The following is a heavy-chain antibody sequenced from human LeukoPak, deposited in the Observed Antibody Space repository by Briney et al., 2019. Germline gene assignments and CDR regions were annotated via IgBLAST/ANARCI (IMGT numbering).Heavy chain of an antibody. Sequence: KPSEPLSLTCTVSGGSISSYYWSWIRQPPGRGLEWIGYISYSGSTNYNPVIKSRVTISLDSSKNQYSLMLSSVAAADTAVYYGARDGDSNGYTTDPFDHWGQGTLVTVST. V-gene: IGHV4-59*01. CDR3: ARDGDSNGYTTDPFDH. CDR2: ISYSGST. J-gene: IGHJ4*02. CDR1: GGSISSYY. D-gene: IGHD3-22*01.